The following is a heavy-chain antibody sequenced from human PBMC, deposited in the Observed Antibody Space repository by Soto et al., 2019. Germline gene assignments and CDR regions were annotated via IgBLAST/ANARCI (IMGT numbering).Heavy chain of an antibody. CDR3: ARDLESGSYHVAAY. V-gene: IGHV3-30-3*01. CDR1: GFTFSSYA. Sequence: GGSLRLSCAASGFTFSSYAMHWVRQAPGKGLEWVAVISYDGSNKYYADSVKGRFTISRDNSKNTLYLQMNSLRAEDTAVYYCARDLESGSYHVAAYWGQGTLVTVSS. D-gene: IGHD1-26*01. CDR2: ISYDGSNK. J-gene: IGHJ4*02.